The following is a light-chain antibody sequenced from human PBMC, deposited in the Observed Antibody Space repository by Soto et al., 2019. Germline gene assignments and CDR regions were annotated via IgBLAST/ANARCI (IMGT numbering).Light chain of an antibody. CDR2: KAS. CDR3: QQYNSLHT. V-gene: IGKV1-5*03. Sequence: DIQMTQSPSTLSASVGDRVTITCRASQSIRSWLAWYQQKPGKAPKLLIYKASSLESGVPSRFNGSGSGTEFTLTISSLQPDDFATYYCQQYNSLHTFGQGTKLAIK. CDR1: QSIRSW. J-gene: IGKJ2*01.